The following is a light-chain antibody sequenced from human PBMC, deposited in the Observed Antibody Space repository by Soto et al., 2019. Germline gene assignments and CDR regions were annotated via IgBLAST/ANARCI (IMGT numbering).Light chain of an antibody. J-gene: IGKJ4*01. Sequence: DIQLTQSPSFLSASVGDRVTITCRASPGISSSLAWYQQRAGKAPKFLIDAAPTLHSGAPSRFSGSRSGSEFALTISSLQPKDCATYYYQQLKSYPLTFGGGTKVEIK. V-gene: IGKV1-9*01. CDR2: AAP. CDR1: PGISSS. CDR3: QQLKSYPLT.